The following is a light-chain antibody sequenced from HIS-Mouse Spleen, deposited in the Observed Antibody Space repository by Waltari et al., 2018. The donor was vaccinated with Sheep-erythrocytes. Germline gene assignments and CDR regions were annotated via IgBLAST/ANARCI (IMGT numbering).Light chain of an antibody. CDR3: CSYAGSSTWV. Sequence: QSALTQPASVSGSPGQSNTISCTGPSSDVGSYHLVPWYQQHPGKAPTLMFYEGSKRPSGVSNRFSGSKSGNKASLTISGLQAEDEADYYCCSYAGSSTWVFGGGTKLTVL. CDR1: SSDVGSYHL. V-gene: IGLV2-23*01. CDR2: EGS. J-gene: IGLJ3*02.